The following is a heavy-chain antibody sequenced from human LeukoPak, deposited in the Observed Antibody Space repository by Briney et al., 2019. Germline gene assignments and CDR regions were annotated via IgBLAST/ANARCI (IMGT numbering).Heavy chain of an antibody. CDR2: IDYSGST. CDR3: ARQMGATLVAFDI. D-gene: IGHD1-26*01. Sequence: PSETLSLTCTVSGGSISTSSYYWGWVRQPPGKGLEWIGYIDYSGSTNYNPSLKSRVTISVDTSKNQFSLKLSSVTAADTVVYYCARQMGATLVAFDIWGQGTMVTVSS. J-gene: IGHJ3*02. CDR1: GGSISTSSYY. V-gene: IGHV4-61*05.